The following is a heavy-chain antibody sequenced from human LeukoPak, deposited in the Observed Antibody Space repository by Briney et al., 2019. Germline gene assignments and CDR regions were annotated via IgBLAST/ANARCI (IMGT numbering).Heavy chain of an antibody. CDR1: GFTFSSYA. CDR2: ISGSGGST. Sequence: GGSLRLSCAASGFTFSSYAMSWVRQAPGKGLEWVSAISGSGGSTYYADSVKGRFTISRDNSKSTLYLQMNSLRAEDTAVYYCAKDHSSGWYYFDYWGQGTLVTVSS. CDR3: AKDHSSGWYYFDY. J-gene: IGHJ4*02. D-gene: IGHD6-19*01. V-gene: IGHV3-23*01.